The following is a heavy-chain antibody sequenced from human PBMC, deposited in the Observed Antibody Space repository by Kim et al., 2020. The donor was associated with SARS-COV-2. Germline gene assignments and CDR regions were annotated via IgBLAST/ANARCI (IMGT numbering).Heavy chain of an antibody. J-gene: IGHJ4*02. D-gene: IGHD3-10*01. CDR3: ARVRRDSGWAYYFDY. Sequence: PSLKSRVTISVDTSKNQFSLELSSVTAADTAVYYCARVRRDSGWAYYFDYWGQGTLVTVSS. V-gene: IGHV4-34*01.